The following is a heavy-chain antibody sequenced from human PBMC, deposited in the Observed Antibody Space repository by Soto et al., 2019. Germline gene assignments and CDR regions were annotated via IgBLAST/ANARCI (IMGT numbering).Heavy chain of an antibody. V-gene: IGHV1-69*18. CDR1: GDTFSGYP. CDR2: IIPVFGTT. Sequence: QVQLVQSGAELKKPGSSVKVSCKASGDTFSGYPINWVRQAPGEGVEWMGRIIPVFGTTNDAQRFEGRVTSTADESTNTAYMEMRGLLSEDTAVYYCARDGGFGELKYWGPGTLVTVSS. CDR3: ARDGGFGELKY. J-gene: IGHJ4*02. D-gene: IGHD3-10*01.